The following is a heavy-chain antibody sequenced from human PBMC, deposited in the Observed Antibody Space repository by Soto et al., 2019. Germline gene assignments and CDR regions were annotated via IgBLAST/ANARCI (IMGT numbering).Heavy chain of an antibody. D-gene: IGHD3-16*02. CDR2: ISWDGGST. CDR3: AKGQKAAVWGSYRVFDY. Sequence: EVQLVESGGVVVQPGGSLRLSCAASGFTFDDYTMHWVRQAPGKGLEWVSLISWDGGSTYYADSVKGRVTISRDNSKNSLYLQMNSLRTEDTALYYCAKGQKAAVWGSYRVFDYWGQGTLVTVSS. CDR1: GFTFDDYT. J-gene: IGHJ4*02. V-gene: IGHV3-43*01.